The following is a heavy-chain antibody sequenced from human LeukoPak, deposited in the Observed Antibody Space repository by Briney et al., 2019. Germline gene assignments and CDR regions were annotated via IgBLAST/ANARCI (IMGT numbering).Heavy chain of an antibody. CDR3: AKEGSTCCDFWSGYFDY. CDR2: ISYDGSNK. CDR1: GFTFSSYG. D-gene: IGHD3-3*01. V-gene: IGHV3-30*18. Sequence: PGGSLRLSCAASGFTFSSYGMHWVRQAPGKGLEWVAVISYDGSNKYYADSVKRRFTISRDNCKNTLYLQVNSLRAEDTAVYYCAKEGSTCCDFWSGYFDYWGQGTLVTVSS. J-gene: IGHJ4*02.